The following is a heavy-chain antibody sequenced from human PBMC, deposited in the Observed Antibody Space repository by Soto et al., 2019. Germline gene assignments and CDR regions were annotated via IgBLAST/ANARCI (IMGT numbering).Heavy chain of an antibody. CDR2: INHSGST. J-gene: IGHJ6*02. Sequence: PSDTLSLTCAVYGGSFSGYYWSWIRQPPGKGLEWIGEINHSGSTNYNPSLKSRVTISVDTSKNQVSLKLSSVTAADTAVYYCARVSGIYYYGMDVWGQGTTVT. CDR1: GGSFSGYY. V-gene: IGHV4-34*01. CDR3: ARVSGIYYYGMDV. D-gene: IGHD3-10*01.